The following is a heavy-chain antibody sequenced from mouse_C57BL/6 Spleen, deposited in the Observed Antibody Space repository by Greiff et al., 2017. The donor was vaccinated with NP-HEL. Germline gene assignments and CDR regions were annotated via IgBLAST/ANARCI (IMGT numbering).Heavy chain of an antibody. CDR2: IYPRDGST. CDR3: ARSPYYYGSSYYYFDY. J-gene: IGHJ2*01. V-gene: IGHV1-85*01. D-gene: IGHD1-1*01. Sequence: VQLVESGPELVKPGASVKLSCKASGYTFTSYDINWVKQRPGQGLEWIGWIYPRDGSTKYNEKFKGKATLTVDTSSSTAYMELHSLTSEDSAVYFCARSPYYYGSSYYYFDYWGQGTTLTVSS. CDR1: GYTFTSYD.